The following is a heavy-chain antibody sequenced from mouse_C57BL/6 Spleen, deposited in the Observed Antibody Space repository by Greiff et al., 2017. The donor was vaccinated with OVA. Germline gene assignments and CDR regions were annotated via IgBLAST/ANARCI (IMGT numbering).Heavy chain of an antibody. V-gene: IGHV5-9*01. Sequence: EVMLVESGGGLVKPGGSLKLSCAASGFTFSSYTMSWVRQTPEKRLEWVATISGGGGNTYYPDSVKGRSTISRDNAKNTLYLQMSSLRSEDTALYYCARQEWLDFDYWGKGTTLTVTS. CDR1: GFTFSSYT. CDR2: ISGGGGNT. J-gene: IGHJ2*01. D-gene: IGHD3-3*01. CDR3: ARQEWLDFDY.